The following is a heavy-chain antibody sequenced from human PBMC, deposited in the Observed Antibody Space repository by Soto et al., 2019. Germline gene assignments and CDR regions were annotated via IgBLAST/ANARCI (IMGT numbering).Heavy chain of an antibody. CDR3: ARGGAVVVPGAVDRHNWFDP. Sequence: GASVKVSCKASGYTFTGYYMHWVRQAPGQGLEWMGWINPNSGGTNYAQKFQGRVTITADKSTSTVYMELSSLRSEDTAVYYCARGGAVVVPGAVDRHNWFDPWGQGTLVTAPQ. D-gene: IGHD2-2*01. J-gene: IGHJ5*02. V-gene: IGHV1-2*02. CDR1: GYTFTGYY. CDR2: INPNSGGT.